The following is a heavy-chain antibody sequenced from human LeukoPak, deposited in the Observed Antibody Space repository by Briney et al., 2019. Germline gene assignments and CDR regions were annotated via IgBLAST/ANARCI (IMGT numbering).Heavy chain of an antibody. V-gene: IGHV3-48*03. D-gene: IGHD3-22*01. CDR3: SRGKYYYDTSGHLAGDY. Sequence: GGSLRLSCAASGFTFSSYGMNWVRQAPGKGLEWVSYIRSGGNSIYYADSVKGRFTISRDTAKNSLYLQMNSLRAEDTAVYYCSRGKYYYDTSGHLAGDYWGQGTLVTVSS. CDR1: GFTFSSYG. J-gene: IGHJ4*02. CDR2: IRSGGNSI.